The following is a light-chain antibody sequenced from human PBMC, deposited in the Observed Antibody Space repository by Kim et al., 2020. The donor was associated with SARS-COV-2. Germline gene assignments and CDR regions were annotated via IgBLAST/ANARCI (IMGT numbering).Light chain of an antibody. J-gene: IGLJ3*02. Sequence: GQSFTSSCTGTSSDGGGYNSVSWYQQHPGKAPKVMIYDVSKRPSGVSNRFSGSKSGNTASLTISGLQAEDEVDYYCSSYTSSNTWVFGGGTQLTVL. CDR3: SSYTSSNTWV. CDR1: SSDGGGYNS. CDR2: DVS. V-gene: IGLV2-14*04.